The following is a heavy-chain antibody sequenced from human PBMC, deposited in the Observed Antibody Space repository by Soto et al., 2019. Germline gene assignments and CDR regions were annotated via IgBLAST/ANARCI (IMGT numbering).Heavy chain of an antibody. D-gene: IGHD3-3*01. CDR2: IYSGGSS. Sequence: EVQLVESGGGLIQPGGSLRLSCAASGFTVSSNYMSWVRQAPGKGLEWVSVIYSGGSSYYADSVKGRFTISRDNSKNTLYLQMNSLRAEDTAVYYCARETHDSTFDYWGQGTLVTVSS. J-gene: IGHJ4*02. CDR3: ARETHDSTFDY. CDR1: GFTVSSNY. V-gene: IGHV3-53*01.